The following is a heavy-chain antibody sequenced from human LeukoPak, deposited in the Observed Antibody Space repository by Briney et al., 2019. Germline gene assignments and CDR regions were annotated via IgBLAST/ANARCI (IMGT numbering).Heavy chain of an antibody. D-gene: IGHD3-22*01. J-gene: IGHJ3*02. CDR3: ARVYYYDSSGYYYYARYDACDI. Sequence: PSVTLSLTCSGYGVSFSGYCWGWIRHAPGNGRKWIVETNLSGTTNYNLSVKSRVTISVEQSTNQFSLKLGSVTAADTAVYYCARVYYYDSSGYYYYARYDACDIWGQGTMVTISS. CDR2: TNLSGTT. V-gene: IGHV4-34*01. CDR1: GVSFSGYC.